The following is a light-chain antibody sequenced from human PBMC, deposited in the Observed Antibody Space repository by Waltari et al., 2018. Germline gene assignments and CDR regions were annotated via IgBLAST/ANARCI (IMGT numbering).Light chain of an antibody. J-gene: IGKJ4*01. V-gene: IGKV3-11*01. Sequence: EIVLTQSPATLSLSPGERATPSCRASQSVSSYLAWYQQKPGQAPRLLIYDASNRATGIPARFSGSGSGTDFTLTISSLEPEDFAVYYCQQRSNWPPGALTFGGGTKVEIK. CDR3: QQRSNWPPGALT. CDR1: QSVSSY. CDR2: DAS.